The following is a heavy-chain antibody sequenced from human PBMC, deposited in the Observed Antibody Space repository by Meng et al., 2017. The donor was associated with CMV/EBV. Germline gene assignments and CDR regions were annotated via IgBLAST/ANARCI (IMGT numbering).Heavy chain of an antibody. CDR2: INSDGSST. V-gene: IGHV3-74*01. J-gene: IGHJ4*02. D-gene: IGHD3-3*01. CDR3: ARDKDDFWSGYYI. Sequence: GGSLRLSCAASGFTFDDYGMSWVRQAPGKGLVWVSRINSDGSSTSYADSVKGRFTISRDNAKNTLYLQMNSLRAEDTAVYYCARDKDDFWSGYYIWGQGTLVTVSS. CDR1: GFTFDDYG.